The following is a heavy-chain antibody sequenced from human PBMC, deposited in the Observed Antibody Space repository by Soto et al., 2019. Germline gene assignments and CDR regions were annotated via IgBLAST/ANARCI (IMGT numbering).Heavy chain of an antibody. D-gene: IGHD3-10*01. CDR1: GFTFSSYW. CDR2: INTDGSTT. Sequence: GGSLRLSCAASGFTFSSYWMHWARQAPGKGLVWVSRINTDGSTTNYADSVKGRFTISRDNAKNTLYLQMNSLRAEDMAVYYCVRGVGSGSYYYWGQGTLVTVSS. CDR3: VRGVGSGSYYY. J-gene: IGHJ4*02. V-gene: IGHV3-74*01.